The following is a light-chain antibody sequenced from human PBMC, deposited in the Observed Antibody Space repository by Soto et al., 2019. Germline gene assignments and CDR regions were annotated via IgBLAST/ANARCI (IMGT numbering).Light chain of an antibody. J-gene: IGLJ3*02. CDR1: SSDVGGYNY. CDR2: DVS. CDR3: CSYAGSGWV. V-gene: IGLV2-11*01. Sequence: QSALTQPRSVSGSPGQSVTISCTGTSSDVGGYNYVSWYQQHPGKAPKLMIYDVSKRPSGVPDRFSGSKSGNTASLTISGLQAEDEADYYCCSYAGSGWVFGGGTQLTVL.